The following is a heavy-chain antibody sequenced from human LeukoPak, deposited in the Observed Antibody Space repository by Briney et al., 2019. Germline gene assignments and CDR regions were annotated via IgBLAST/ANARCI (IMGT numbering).Heavy chain of an antibody. Sequence: SSVKVSYTPSGGTFCIYAMSWVWQAPGQGREWMGGIIPIFGTANYAQKFQGRVTITADESTSTAYMELSSLRSEDTAVYYCARSIEGDYYNWFDPWGERNLVTVSS. CDR2: IIPIFGTA. V-gene: IGHV1-69*01. J-gene: IGHJ5*02. D-gene: IGHD4-17*01. CDR3: ARSIEGDYYNWFDP. CDR1: GGTFCIYA.